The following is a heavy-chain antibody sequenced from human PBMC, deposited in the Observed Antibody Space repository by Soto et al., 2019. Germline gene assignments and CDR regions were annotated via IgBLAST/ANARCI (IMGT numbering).Heavy chain of an antibody. Sequence: ASVKVSCKASGSTFSSYAISWVRQAPGQGLEWMGGIIPIFGTANYAQKFQGRVTITADESTSTAYMELSSLRSEDTAVYYCASSSNYDSSGYYPPLDYYYGMEVWGQGTTVTVSS. CDR1: GSTFSSYA. J-gene: IGHJ6*02. V-gene: IGHV1-69*13. CDR3: ASSSNYDSSGYYPPLDYYYGMEV. D-gene: IGHD3-22*01. CDR2: IIPIFGTA.